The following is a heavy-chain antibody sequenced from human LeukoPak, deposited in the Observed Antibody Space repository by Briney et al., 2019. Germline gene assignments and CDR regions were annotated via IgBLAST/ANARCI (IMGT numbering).Heavy chain of an antibody. CDR1: GFTFSSYG. Sequence: GGSLRLSCAASGFTFSSYGMHWVRQAPGKGLEWVAFIRYDGSNKYYADSVKGRFTISRDNSKNTLYLQMNSLRAEDTAVCYCASIGYSAAYYYYMDVWGKGTTVTVSS. D-gene: IGHD5-12*01. V-gene: IGHV3-30*02. J-gene: IGHJ6*03. CDR2: IRYDGSNK. CDR3: ASIGYSAAYYYYMDV.